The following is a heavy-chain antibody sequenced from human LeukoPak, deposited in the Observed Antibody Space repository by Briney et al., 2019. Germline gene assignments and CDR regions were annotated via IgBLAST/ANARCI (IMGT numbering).Heavy chain of an antibody. J-gene: IGHJ5*02. V-gene: IGHV1-46*01. CDR1: GYTFTSYY. D-gene: IGHD2-2*01. Sequence: GASVKVSCKASGYTFTSYYMHWVRQAPGQGLEWMGIINPSGGSTSYAQKFQGRVTMTRDMSTSTVYMELSSLRSEDTAVYYCARGDIVVVPAAIEGYNWSDPWGQGTLVTVSS. CDR3: ARGDIVVVPAAIEGYNWSDP. CDR2: INPSGGST.